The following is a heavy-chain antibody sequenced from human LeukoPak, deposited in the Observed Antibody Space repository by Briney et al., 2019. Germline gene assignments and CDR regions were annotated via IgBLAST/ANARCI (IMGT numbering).Heavy chain of an antibody. J-gene: IGHJ4*02. CDR2: ISGSGGST. Sequence: GGSLRLSCAASGFTFSSYAMSWVRQAPGKGLEWVSAISGSGGSTYYADSVKGRFTISRDNSKNTLYLQMNSLRAEDTAVYYCAKSRLGMTKVMEVDYWGQGTLVTVSS. CDR3: AKSRLGMTKVMEVDY. CDR1: GFTFSSYA. V-gene: IGHV3-23*01. D-gene: IGHD4-17*01.